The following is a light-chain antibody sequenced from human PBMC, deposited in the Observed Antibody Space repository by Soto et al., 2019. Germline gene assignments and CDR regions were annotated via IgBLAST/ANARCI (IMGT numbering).Light chain of an antibody. Sequence: QSALTQPRSVSGSPGQSVTISCTGTSSDVGGYNYVSWYQQHPGKAPKLMIYEVSNRPSGVSNRFSGSKSGNTASLTISGLQAEDEADYYCSSYTSSSTPVVFGGGTKLTVL. J-gene: IGLJ2*01. V-gene: IGLV2-14*01. CDR1: SSDVGGYNY. CDR2: EVS. CDR3: SSYTSSSTPVV.